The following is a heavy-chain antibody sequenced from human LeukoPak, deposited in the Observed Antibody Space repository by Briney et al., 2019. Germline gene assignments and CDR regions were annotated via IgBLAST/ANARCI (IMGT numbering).Heavy chain of an antibody. V-gene: IGHV4-59*01. CDR1: GGSISSYY. CDR3: ARDRGVPAAMHYYGMDV. J-gene: IGHJ6*02. Sequence: SETLSLTCTVSGGSISSYYWSWIRQPPGKGLEWIGYIYYSGSTNYNPSLKSRVTISVDTSKNQFSLKLSSVTAADTAVYYCARDRGVPAAMHYYGMDVWGQGTTVTVSS. CDR2: IYYSGST. D-gene: IGHD2-2*01.